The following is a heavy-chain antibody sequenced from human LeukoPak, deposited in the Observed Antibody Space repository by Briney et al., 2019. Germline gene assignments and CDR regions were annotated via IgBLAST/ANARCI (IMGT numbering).Heavy chain of an antibody. V-gene: IGHV1-2*02. CDR3: AREVVVTAIGDFGY. J-gene: IGHJ4*02. D-gene: IGHD2-21*02. CDR2: INPNSGGT. CDR1: GYTFTGYY. Sequence: ASVKVSCKASGYTFTGYYMHWVRQAPGQGLEWMGWINPNSGGTNYAQKFQGRVTMTRDTSISTAYMELSRLRSDDTAVYYCAREVVVTAIGDFGYWGQGTLVTVSS.